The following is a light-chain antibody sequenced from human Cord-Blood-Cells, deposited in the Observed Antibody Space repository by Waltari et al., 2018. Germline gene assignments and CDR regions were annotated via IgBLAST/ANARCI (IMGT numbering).Light chain of an antibody. CDR1: QGISSY. Sequence: AIRMTQSPSSFSATTGDSVTITCRASQGISSYLAWYQQKPGKAPTLLIYAASTLQSGVPSSFSGSGSGTDFTLTISCLQSEDVATYYCQQYYSYPWTFGQGTKVEIK. V-gene: IGKV1-8*01. CDR2: AAS. CDR3: QQYYSYPWT. J-gene: IGKJ1*01.